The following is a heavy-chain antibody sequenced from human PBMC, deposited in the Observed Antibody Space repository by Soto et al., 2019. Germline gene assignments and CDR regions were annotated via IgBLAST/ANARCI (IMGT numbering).Heavy chain of an antibody. CDR3: ARERYYDSSGYPHYYGMDV. Sequence: QVQLVQSGAEVKKPGASVKVSCKASGYTFTSYGISWVRQAPGQGLEWMGWISAYNGNTNYAQKLQGRVTMTTDTSTSTAYMDLRSLRSDDTAVYYCARERYYDSSGYPHYYGMDVWGQGTTVTVSS. CDR1: GYTFTSYG. D-gene: IGHD3-22*01. CDR2: ISAYNGNT. V-gene: IGHV1-18*01. J-gene: IGHJ6*02.